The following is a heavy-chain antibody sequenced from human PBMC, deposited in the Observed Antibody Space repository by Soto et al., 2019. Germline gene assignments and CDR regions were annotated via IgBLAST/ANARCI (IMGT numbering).Heavy chain of an antibody. CDR3: AKDPNTLLWFGELLGPPWFDP. CDR1: GFTFSSYG. J-gene: IGHJ5*02. Sequence: GGSLRLSCAASGFTFSSYGMHWVRQAPGKGLEWVAVISYDGSNKYYADSVKGRFTISRDNSKNTLYLQMNSLRAEDTAVYYCAKDPNTLLWFGELLGPPWFDPWGQGTLVTVSS. D-gene: IGHD3-10*01. V-gene: IGHV3-30*18. CDR2: ISYDGSNK.